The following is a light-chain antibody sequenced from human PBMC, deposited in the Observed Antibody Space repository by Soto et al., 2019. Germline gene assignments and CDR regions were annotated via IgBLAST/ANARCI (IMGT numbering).Light chain of an antibody. V-gene: IGLV2-11*01. CDR2: DVS. CDR1: SSDIGGYND. J-gene: IGLJ1*01. Sequence: QSALTQPRSVSGSPGQSVAISCTGTSSDIGGYNDVSWFQQHPGKAPKLMIYDVSKWPSGVPDRFSGSKSGNTASLTISGLQAEDEADYYCCSYAGTYTYVFGSGTKLTVL. CDR3: CSYAGTYTYV.